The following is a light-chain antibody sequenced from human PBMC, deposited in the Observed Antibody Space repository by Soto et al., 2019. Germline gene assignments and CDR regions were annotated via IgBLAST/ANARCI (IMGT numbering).Light chain of an antibody. CDR1: QSISSH. J-gene: IGKJ2*01. CDR3: QHSYSAPYT. CDR2: EAS. Sequence: DIQMTQSPSSLSASIGDRVTITCRASQSISSHLNWYQQKPGKTPELLIYEASSLQSGVPSRFSGSGSATDFSLTISTLQSVDFATYYCQHSYSAPYTFGQGTKLEIK. V-gene: IGKV1-39*01.